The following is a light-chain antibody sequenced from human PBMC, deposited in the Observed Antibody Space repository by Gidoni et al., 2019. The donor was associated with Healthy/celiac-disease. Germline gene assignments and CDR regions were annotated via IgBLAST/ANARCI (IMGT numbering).Light chain of an antibody. J-gene: IGKJ3*01. CDR2: GAS. CDR1: QSVSSSY. V-gene: IGKV3-20*01. CDR3: QQYGSSPFT. Sequence: EIVLTQSPGTLSLSPGERATLSCRASQSVSSSYLAWYQQKPGQAPRLLIYGASSGSGTDFTLTISRLEPEDFAVYYCQQYGSSPFTFGPGTKVEIK.